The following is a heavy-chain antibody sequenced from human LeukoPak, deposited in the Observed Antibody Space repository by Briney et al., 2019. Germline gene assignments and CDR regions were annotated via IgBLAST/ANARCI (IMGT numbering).Heavy chain of an antibody. CDR3: ARDNSVGDYAWWFDP. Sequence: SVKVSRKASGGTFSSYAISWVRQAPGQGLEWMGGIIPIFGTANYAQKFQGRVTITADKSTSTDYMELSSLRSEDTAVYYCARDNSVGDYAWWFDPWGQGTLVTVSS. CDR1: GGTFSSYA. D-gene: IGHD1-26*01. V-gene: IGHV1-69*06. J-gene: IGHJ5*02. CDR2: IIPIFGTA.